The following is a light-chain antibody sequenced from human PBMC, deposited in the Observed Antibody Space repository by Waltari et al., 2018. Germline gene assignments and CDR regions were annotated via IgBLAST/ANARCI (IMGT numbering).Light chain of an antibody. J-gene: IGLJ2*01. CDR2: KDS. CDR1: AFPNPD. CDR3: QSADSSGTYKV. Sequence: SYALTQPPSVSGSPRQTARIPCSGDAFPNPDAYWHQQKPGQAPVLVIYKDSERPSGIPERFSGSSSGTTVTLTISGVQAEDEADYYCQSADSSGTYKVFGGGTKLTVL. V-gene: IGLV3-25*03.